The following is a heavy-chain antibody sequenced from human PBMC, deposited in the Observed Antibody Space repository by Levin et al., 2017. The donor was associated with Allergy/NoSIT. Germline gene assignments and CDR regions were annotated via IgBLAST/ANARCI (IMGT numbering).Heavy chain of an antibody. V-gene: IGHV3-23*01. CDR3: AKDGWGHLYFDS. D-gene: IGHD6-19*01. Sequence: GESLKISCAASGFTLTTFSMSWVRQAPGKGLEWVASISGNGASTYYADSVKGRFTISRNNSKSILFLQMTSLRAEDTAVYYCAKDGWGHLYFDSWGPGSLVTVSS. CDR1: GFTLTTFS. J-gene: IGHJ4*02. CDR2: ISGNGAST.